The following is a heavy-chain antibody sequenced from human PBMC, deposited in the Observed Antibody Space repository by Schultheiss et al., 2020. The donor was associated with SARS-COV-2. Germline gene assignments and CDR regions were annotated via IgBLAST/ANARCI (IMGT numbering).Heavy chain of an antibody. J-gene: IGHJ4*02. Sequence: ASVKVSCKASGYTFTSYGISWVRQAPGQGLEWMGGIIPIFGTANYAQKFQGRVTMTTDTSTSTAYMELRSLRSDDTAVYYCASKVRDIWSGRYKNHFDSWGQGTLVTVSS. CDR2: IIPIFGTA. V-gene: IGHV1-18*01. CDR1: GYTFTSYG. D-gene: IGHD3-3*01. CDR3: ASKVRDIWSGRYKNHFDS.